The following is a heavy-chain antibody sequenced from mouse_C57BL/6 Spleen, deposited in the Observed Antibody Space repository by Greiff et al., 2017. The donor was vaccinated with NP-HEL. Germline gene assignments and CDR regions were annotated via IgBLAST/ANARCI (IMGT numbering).Heavy chain of an antibody. J-gene: IGHJ3*01. D-gene: IGHD4-1*01. CDR3: AREQGNWEAWFAY. Sequence: VQLQQSGTELVKPGASVKLSCKASGYTFTSYWMHWVKQRPGQGLEWIGNINPSNGGTNYNEKFKSKATLTVDKSSSTAYMQLSSLTSEDSAVYYWAREQGNWEAWFAYWGQGTLVTVSA. V-gene: IGHV1-53*01. CDR1: GYTFTSYW. CDR2: INPSNGGT.